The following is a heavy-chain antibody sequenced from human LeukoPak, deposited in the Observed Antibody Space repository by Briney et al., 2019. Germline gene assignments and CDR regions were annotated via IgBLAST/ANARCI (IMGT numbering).Heavy chain of an antibody. CDR1: GFTFSSYS. CDR2: ISISSSYI. Sequence: GGSLRLSCAASGFTFSSYSMNWVRQAPGKGLEWVSSISISSSYIYYADSVKGRFTISRDNAKNSLYLQMNSLRAEDTAVYYCARDKSRIQLSTFDYWGQGTLVTVSS. CDR3: ARDKSRIQLSTFDY. D-gene: IGHD5-18*01. J-gene: IGHJ4*02. V-gene: IGHV3-21*01.